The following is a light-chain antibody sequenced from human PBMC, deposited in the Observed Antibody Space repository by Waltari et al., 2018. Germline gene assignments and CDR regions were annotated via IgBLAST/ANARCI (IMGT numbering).Light chain of an antibody. CDR3: QAWDSNVVI. Sequence: PATLSVSPGERATLSCRASQSVSSNLAWYQQKPGQSPVVVIYKDSQRPSGIPERFSGSNSGNTATLTISGAQALDEADYYCQAWDSNVVIFG. CDR2: KDS. V-gene: IGLV3-1*01. CDR1: QSVSS. J-gene: IGLJ2*01.